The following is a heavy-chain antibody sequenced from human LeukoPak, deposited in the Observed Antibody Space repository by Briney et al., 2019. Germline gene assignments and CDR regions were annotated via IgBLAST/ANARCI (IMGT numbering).Heavy chain of an antibody. V-gene: IGHV4-4*07. Sequence: PSETLSLTCTVSGGSISSYYWSWIRQPAGKGLEWIGRIYTSGSTNYNPSLKSRVTMSVDTFKNQFSLKLSSVTAADTAVYYCARDFSPTVVTRDAFDIWGQGTVVTVSS. D-gene: IGHD4-23*01. CDR2: IYTSGST. CDR3: ARDFSPTVVTRDAFDI. CDR1: GGSISSYY. J-gene: IGHJ3*02.